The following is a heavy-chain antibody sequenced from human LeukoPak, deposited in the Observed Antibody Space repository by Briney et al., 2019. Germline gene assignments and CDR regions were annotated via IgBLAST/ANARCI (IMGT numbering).Heavy chain of an antibody. D-gene: IGHD3-3*01. CDR3: ARARTTNYDFWSGYYYYYYMDV. Sequence: PSETLSLTCTVSGGSISSYYWSWIRQPPGKGLEWIGYIYYSGSTKYNPSLKSRVTISVETSKNQFSLKLSSVTAADTAVYYCARARTTNYDFWSGYYYYYYMDVWGKGTTVTVSS. CDR1: GGSISSYY. J-gene: IGHJ6*03. V-gene: IGHV4-59*01. CDR2: IYYSGST.